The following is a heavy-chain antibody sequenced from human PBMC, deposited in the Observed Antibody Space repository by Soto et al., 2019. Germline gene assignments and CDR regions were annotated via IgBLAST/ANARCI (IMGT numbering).Heavy chain of an antibody. CDR1: GASITSGSYS. CDR2: IHVTGYT. CDR3: ARGGALRPNGHVRIAF. D-gene: IGHD1-26*01. V-gene: IGHV4-30-2*01. J-gene: IGHJ4*02. Sequence: PSETLSLTCTVSGASITSGSYSWSWIRQAPGKGLEWIGNIHVTGYTAFSPSLKRRVTMSVDTSKNQFSLNVNSVTAADTAVYFCARGGALRPNGHVRIAFWGQGTLVTVSS.